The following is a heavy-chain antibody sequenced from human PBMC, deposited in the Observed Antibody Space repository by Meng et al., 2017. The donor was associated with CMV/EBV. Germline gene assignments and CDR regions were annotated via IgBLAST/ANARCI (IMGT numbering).Heavy chain of an antibody. CDR2: INPNSGGT. CDR3: AREYSSSSVFDY. CDR1: GYTFTGYY. Sequence: ASVKVSCKASGYTFTGYYMHWVRQAPGQGLEWMGWINPNSGGTNYAQKFQGRVTMTRDTSISTAYMELNSLRAEDTAVYYCAREYSSSSVFDYWGQGTLVTVSS. J-gene: IGHJ4*02. D-gene: IGHD6-6*01. V-gene: IGHV1-2*02.